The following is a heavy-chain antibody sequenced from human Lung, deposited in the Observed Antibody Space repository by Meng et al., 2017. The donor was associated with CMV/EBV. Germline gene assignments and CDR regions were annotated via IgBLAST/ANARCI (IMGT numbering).Heavy chain of an antibody. J-gene: IGHJ6*02. CDR3: ARRIFYIMTDDSVSNDHNYGLDV. CDR2: LNPHGGGR. CDR1: GYAXNTYY. Sequence: ASXXVSXKSSGYAXNTYYIHWVRLAPGQGLEWVGILNPHGGGRTNAQRFQGRVTMTRDTSTSTVYMQLNSLRSENTGVYYCARRIFYIMTDDSVSNDHNYGLDVWXQGTXVTVSS. D-gene: IGHD2-8*01. V-gene: IGHV1-46*02.